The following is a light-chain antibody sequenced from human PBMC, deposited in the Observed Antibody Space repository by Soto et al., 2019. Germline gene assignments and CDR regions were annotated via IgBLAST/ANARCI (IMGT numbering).Light chain of an antibody. CDR2: DAS. CDR1: QSVSTW. V-gene: IGKV1-12*01. CDR3: QQANSFPIT. Sequence: DIQMTQSPSTLSASVGDRVTITCLASQSVSTWLAWYQQKPGKAPKLLIYDASSLQSGVPSRFSGSGSGTDFTLTISSLQPDDFATYYCQQANSFPITFCQGTRLEIK. J-gene: IGKJ5*01.